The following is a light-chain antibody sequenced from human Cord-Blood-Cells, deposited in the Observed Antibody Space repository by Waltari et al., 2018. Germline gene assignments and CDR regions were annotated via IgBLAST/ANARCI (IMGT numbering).Light chain of an antibody. CDR2: QDS. V-gene: IGLV3-1*01. J-gene: IGLJ3*02. CDR1: KLGDKY. CDR3: QAWDSSTAV. Sequence: SYELTQPPSVSVSPGQTASITCSGDKLGDKYACWYQQKPGKSPVLVIYQDSKRPSGTPERFAGSNSGNTATLTISGTQAMDEADYYCQAWDSSTAVFGGGTKLTVL.